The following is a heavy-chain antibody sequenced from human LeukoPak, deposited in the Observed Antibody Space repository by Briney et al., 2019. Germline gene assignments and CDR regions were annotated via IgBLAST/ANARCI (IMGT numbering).Heavy chain of an antibody. CDR2: IKQDGSEK. D-gene: IGHD3-3*01. CDR1: GFTFSSYW. V-gene: IGHV3-7*01. Sequence: GGSLRLSCAASGFTFSSYWMSWVRQAPGKGLEWVANIKQDGSEKYYVDSVKGRFTISRDNAKNSLYLQMNSLRAEDTAVYYCVRVSMDYDFWSGYYYYGMDVWGQGTTVTVSS. CDR3: VRVSMDYDFWSGYYYYGMDV. J-gene: IGHJ6*02.